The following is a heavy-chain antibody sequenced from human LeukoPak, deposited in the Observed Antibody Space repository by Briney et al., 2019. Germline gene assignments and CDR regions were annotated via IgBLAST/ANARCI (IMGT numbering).Heavy chain of an antibody. CDR2: IYTSGST. CDR3: ARGRQLWFLDY. Sequence: IPSETLSLTCTVSGGSISSTNYYWGWIRQPAGKGLEWIGRIYTSGSTNYNPSLKSRVTMSVDTSKNQFSLKLSSVTAADTAVYYCARGRQLWFLDYWGQGTLVTVSS. CDR1: GGSISSTNYY. V-gene: IGHV4-61*02. D-gene: IGHD5-18*01. J-gene: IGHJ4*02.